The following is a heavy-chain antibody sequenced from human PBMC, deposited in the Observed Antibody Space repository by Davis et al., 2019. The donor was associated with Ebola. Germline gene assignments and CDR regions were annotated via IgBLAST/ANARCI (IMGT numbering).Heavy chain of an antibody. CDR2: INPNSGGT. CDR1: GYTFTGYY. Sequence: ASVKVSCKASGYTFTGYYMHWVRQAPGQGLEWMGRINPNSGGTNYAQRFQGRVTITADESTSTAYMELSSLRSEDTAVYYCAPQPSSLNNGWLTNWFD. V-gene: IGHV1-2*06. CDR3: APQPSSLNNGWLTNWFD. D-gene: IGHD4/OR15-4a*01. J-gene: IGHJ5*02.